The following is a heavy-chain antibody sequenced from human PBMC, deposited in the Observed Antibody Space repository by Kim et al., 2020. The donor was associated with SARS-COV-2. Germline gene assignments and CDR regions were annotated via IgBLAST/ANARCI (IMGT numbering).Heavy chain of an antibody. J-gene: IGHJ5*02. V-gene: IGHV1-8*01. Sequence: ASVKVSCKASGYTFTSYDINWVRQAPGQGLEWMGWISPRNGNTGYTQKFQGRVTMTRNTSINTAYMELSSLRSEDTAVYYCARTRGFEPWFDPRGQGTLV. CDR3: ARTRGFEPWFDP. CDR2: ISPRNGNT. D-gene: IGHD3-10*01. CDR1: GYTFTSYD.